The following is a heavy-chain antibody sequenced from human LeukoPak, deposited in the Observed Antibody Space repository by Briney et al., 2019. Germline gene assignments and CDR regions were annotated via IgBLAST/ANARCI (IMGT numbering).Heavy chain of an antibody. J-gene: IGHJ4*02. Sequence: PGGSLRFSCAASGFTFSSYAMSWVRQAPGKGLEWVSAISGSGGSTYYADSVKGRFTISRDNSKNTLYLQMNSLRAEDTAVYYCAKDVGKWESLHFFDYWGQGTLVTVSS. CDR3: AKDVGKWESLHFFDY. V-gene: IGHV3-23*01. CDR1: GFTFSSYA. D-gene: IGHD1-26*01. CDR2: ISGSGGST.